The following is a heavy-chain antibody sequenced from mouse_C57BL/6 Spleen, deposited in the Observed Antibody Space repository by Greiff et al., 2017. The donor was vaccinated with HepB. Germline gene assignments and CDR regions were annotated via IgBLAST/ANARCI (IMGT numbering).Heavy chain of an antibody. J-gene: IGHJ1*03. Sequence: EVKLQESGGGLVQPGESLKLSCESNEYEFPSHDMSWVRKTPEKRLELVAAINSDGGSTYYPDTMERRFIISRDNTKKTLYLQMSSLRSEDTALYYCARYGYDEGWYFDVWGTGTTVTVSS. D-gene: IGHD2-2*01. V-gene: IGHV5-2*01. CDR3: ARYGYDEGWYFDV. CDR1: EYEFPSHD. CDR2: INSDGGST.